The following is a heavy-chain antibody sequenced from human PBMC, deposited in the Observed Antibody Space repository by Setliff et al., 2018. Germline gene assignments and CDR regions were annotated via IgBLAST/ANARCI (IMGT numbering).Heavy chain of an antibody. CDR3: VREGPVQGDTYGFPYFDY. Sequence: PGGSLRLSCAVSGFTPTEYAMDWVRQVPGRGLEWVAVNTRSDKLYADSVRGRFTISTDIAKNSLYLQMSDLRVEDTAIYYCVREGPVQGDTYGFPYFDYWGQGIVVTV. CDR2: NTRSDK. D-gene: IGHD3-10*01. V-gene: IGHV3-21*01. J-gene: IGHJ4*02. CDR1: GFTPTEYA.